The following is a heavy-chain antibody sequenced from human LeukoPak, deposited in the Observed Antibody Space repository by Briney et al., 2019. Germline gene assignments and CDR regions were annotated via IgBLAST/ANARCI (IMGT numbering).Heavy chain of an antibody. CDR3: ARGVPYDSWSGPHYSDY. CDR2: IKLDGSQE. Sequence: GRSLRLSCAASRFTLSTYWMSWVRQAPGKGLEWVAHIKLDGSQEYYVDSVKGRFTISRDSAKNSLYLQMNSLRAEDTAVYYCARGVPYDSWSGPHYSDYWGQGTLVTVSS. D-gene: IGHD3-3*01. J-gene: IGHJ4*02. V-gene: IGHV3-7*01. CDR1: RFTLSTYW.